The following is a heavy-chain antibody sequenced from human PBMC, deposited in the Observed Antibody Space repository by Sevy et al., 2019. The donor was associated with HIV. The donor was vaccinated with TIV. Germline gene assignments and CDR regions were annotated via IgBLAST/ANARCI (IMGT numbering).Heavy chain of an antibody. Sequence: GGSLRLSCAASGFTFSSYAMHWVRQAPGKGLEWVAVISYDGSNKYYADSVKGRFTISRDNSKNTLYLQMNSLRAEDTAVYYCAREVAYYGSGTYHYGMDVWGQRTTVTGSS. CDR1: GFTFSSYA. CDR3: AREVAYYGSGTYHYGMDV. V-gene: IGHV3-30-3*01. J-gene: IGHJ6*02. CDR2: ISYDGSNK. D-gene: IGHD3-10*01.